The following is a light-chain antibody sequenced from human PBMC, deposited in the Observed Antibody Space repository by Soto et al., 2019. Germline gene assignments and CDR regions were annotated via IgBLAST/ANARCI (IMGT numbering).Light chain of an antibody. CDR2: EVS. V-gene: IGLV2-14*01. CDR1: SSDIGAYNY. Sequence: QSALTQPASVSGSPGQSITISCTGSSSDIGAYNYVSWFQQYPGKAPKLIISEVSNRPSGVSNRFSGSKSGNTASLTISGLQAEDEADYYCSSYTSSSTHNYVFGTGTKVTVL. J-gene: IGLJ1*01. CDR3: SSYTSSSTHNYV.